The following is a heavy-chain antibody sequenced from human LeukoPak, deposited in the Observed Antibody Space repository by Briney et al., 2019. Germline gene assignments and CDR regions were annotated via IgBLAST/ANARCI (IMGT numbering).Heavy chain of an antibody. V-gene: IGHV3-23*01. D-gene: IGHD3-3*01. J-gene: IGHJ4*02. CDR3: AKAPSGAIFGVVLVHYFDY. CDR2: ISGSGGST. CDR1: GFTFSSYA. Sequence: GGSLRLSCAASGFTFSSYAMHWVRQAPGKGLEWVSAISGSGGSTYYADSVKGRFTISRDNSKNTLYLQMNSLRAEDTAVYYCAKAPSGAIFGVVLVHYFDYWGQGTLVTVSS.